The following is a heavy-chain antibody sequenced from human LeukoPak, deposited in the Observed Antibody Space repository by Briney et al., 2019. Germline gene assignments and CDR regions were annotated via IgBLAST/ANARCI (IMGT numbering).Heavy chain of an antibody. V-gene: IGHV4-39*01. CDR3: ARQGRISMIVVLIEDAFDI. CDR2: IYYSGST. Sequence: SETLSLTCTVSGGSISSSSHYWGWIRQPPGKGLEWIGSIYYSGSTYYNPSLKSRVTISVDTSKNQFSLKLSSVTAADTAVYYCARQGRISMIVVLIEDAFDIWGQGTMVTVSS. D-gene: IGHD3-22*01. CDR1: GGSISSSSHY. J-gene: IGHJ3*02.